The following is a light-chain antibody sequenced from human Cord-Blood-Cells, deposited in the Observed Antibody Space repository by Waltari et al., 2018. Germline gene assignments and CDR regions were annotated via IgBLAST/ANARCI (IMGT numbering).Light chain of an antibody. CDR3: QQYGSSPGA. CDR2: VAS. V-gene: IGKV3-20*01. J-gene: IGKJ1*01. Sequence: EIVLTQSPGTLSSSPGERATLSCRASQSVRRSYLAWYQQKTGQDPRLPIYVASSRATGIPDRFSGSGSGTDFALTISRLEPEDFAVYYCQQYGSSPGAFGQGTKVEIK. CDR1: QSVRRSY.